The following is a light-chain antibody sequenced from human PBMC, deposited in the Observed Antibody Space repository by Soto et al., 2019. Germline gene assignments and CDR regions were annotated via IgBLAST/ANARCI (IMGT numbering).Light chain of an antibody. J-gene: IGKJ2*01. CDR3: QQSYSTPYT. V-gene: IGKV1-39*01. CDR1: QRISNF. CDR2: AAS. Sequence: DIQMTQSPSSLSASVGDGVTITCRASQRISNFLNWYQQKPGKAPNLLIYAASRLQSGVPSRFSGSGSGTDFTLTISTLQPEDFATYYCQQSYSTPYTFGQETKLEIK.